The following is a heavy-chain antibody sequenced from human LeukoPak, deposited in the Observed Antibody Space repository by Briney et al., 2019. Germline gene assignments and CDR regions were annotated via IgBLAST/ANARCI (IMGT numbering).Heavy chain of an antibody. CDR3: ARVRRLGYCSGGSCYYNWFDP. CDR1: GYTFTSYG. CDR2: ISAYNGNT. J-gene: IGHJ5*02. Sequence: ASVKVSCKASGYTFTSYGISWVRQAPGQGLEWMGWISAYNGNTNYAQKLQGRVTMTTDTSTSTAYMELRSLRSDDTAVYYCARVRRLGYCSGGSCYYNWFDPWGQGTLVTVSS. V-gene: IGHV1-18*01. D-gene: IGHD2-15*01.